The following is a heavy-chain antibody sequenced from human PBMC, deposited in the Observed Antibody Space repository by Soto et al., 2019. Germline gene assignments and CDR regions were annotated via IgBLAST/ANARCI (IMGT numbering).Heavy chain of an antibody. V-gene: IGHV3-23*01. CDR1: GFTFSNYA. J-gene: IGHJ3*01. D-gene: IGHD3-22*01. CDR2: VSSTGTSP. Sequence: GGSLRLSCSASGFTFSNYAVSWVRQSPGKGLEWVSGVSSTGTSPYYAGSVQGRFTISRDNSKNMFYLQMKSLRAEDTAIYYCAKDRPSGRYYYVEAFDVWGQGTMVTVSS. CDR3: AKDRPSGRYYYVEAFDV.